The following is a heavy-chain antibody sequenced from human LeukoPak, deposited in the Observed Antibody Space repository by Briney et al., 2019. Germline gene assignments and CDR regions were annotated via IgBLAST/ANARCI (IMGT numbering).Heavy chain of an antibody. D-gene: IGHD6-13*01. J-gene: IGHJ5*02. V-gene: IGHV1-18*01. CDR1: GYTFTSYG. Sequence: ASAKVSCKASGYTFTSYGISWVRQAPGQGLEWMGWISAYNGNTNYAQKLQGRVTMTTDTSTSTAYMELRSLRSDDTAVYYCARERGSSWFLRRFDPWGQGTLVTVSS. CDR3: ARERGSSWFLRRFDP. CDR2: ISAYNGNT.